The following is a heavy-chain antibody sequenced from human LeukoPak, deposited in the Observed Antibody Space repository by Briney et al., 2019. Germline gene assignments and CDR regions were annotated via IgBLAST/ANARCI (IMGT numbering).Heavy chain of an antibody. CDR1: GGSISSGGYS. V-gene: IGHV4-31*03. D-gene: IGHD1-26*01. J-gene: IGHJ4*02. Sequence: SETLSITCTVSGGSISSGGYSWSWIRQHPGKGLEWIGYIYYSGSTYYNPSLKSRVTISVDTSKNQFSLKLSSVTAADTAVYYCARLRGSYYDYWGQGTLVTVSS. CDR3: ARLRGSYYDY. CDR2: IYYSGST.